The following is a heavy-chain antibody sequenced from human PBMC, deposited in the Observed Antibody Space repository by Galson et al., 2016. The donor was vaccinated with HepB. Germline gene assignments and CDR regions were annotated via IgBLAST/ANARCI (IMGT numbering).Heavy chain of an antibody. Sequence: VSCKASGYTLTSYATHWVRQAPGQRLEWMGWINAGKGNTKYSQKFQGRVTITRDTSASTAYMELSSLGSEDTAEYYCARDPGGSKTRFDYCGQGTLVTVSS. CDR3: ARDPGGSKTRFDY. J-gene: IGHJ4*02. D-gene: IGHD1-26*01. V-gene: IGHV1-3*01. CDR2: INAGKGNT. CDR1: GYTLTSYA.